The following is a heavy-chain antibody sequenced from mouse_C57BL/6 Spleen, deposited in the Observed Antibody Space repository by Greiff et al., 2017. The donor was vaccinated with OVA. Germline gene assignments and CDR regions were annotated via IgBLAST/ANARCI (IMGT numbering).Heavy chain of an antibody. J-gene: IGHJ2*01. Sequence: QVQLQQSGAELVRPGSSVKLSCKASGYTFTSYWMHWVKQRPIQGLEWIGNIDPSDSETHYNQKFKDKATLTVDKSSSTAYMQLSSLTSEDSAVYYCARYGSSSTFDYWGQGTTLTVSS. D-gene: IGHD1-1*01. CDR2: IDPSDSET. CDR3: ARYGSSSTFDY. V-gene: IGHV1-52*01. CDR1: GYTFTSYW.